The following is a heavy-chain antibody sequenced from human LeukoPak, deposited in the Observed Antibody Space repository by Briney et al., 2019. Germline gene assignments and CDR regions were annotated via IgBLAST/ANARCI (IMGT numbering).Heavy chain of an antibody. CDR1: GFTFDTYG. V-gene: IGHV3-23*01. CDR3: AKDGTGCGGDCYSDY. D-gene: IGHD2-21*02. CDR2: ISSNSANT. Sequence: GGSLRLSCAASGFTFDTYGMSWVRQAPGKGLEWVSSISSNSANTYYADSVKGRFTISRDNSKNALYLQMNSLRAEDTAVYYCAKDGTGCGGDCYSDYWGQGTLVTVSS. J-gene: IGHJ4*02.